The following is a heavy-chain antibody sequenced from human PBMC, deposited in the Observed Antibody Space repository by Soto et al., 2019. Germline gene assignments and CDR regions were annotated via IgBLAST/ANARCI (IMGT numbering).Heavy chain of an antibody. Sequence: ASVKACCKAPRVTFATKAISWVRQAPGQGLEWMGWISAYNGNTNYAQKLQGRVTMTTDTSTSTAYMELRSLRSDDTAVYHCAGGYCSSTSCKAFDIWGQGTMVTVS. D-gene: IGHD2-2*01. CDR2: ISAYNGNT. V-gene: IGHV1-18*01. CDR3: AGGYCSSTSCKAFDI. J-gene: IGHJ3*02. CDR1: RVTFATKA.